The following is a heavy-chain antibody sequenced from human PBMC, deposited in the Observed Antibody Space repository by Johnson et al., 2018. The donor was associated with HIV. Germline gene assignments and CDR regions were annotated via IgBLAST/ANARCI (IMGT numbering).Heavy chain of an antibody. Sequence: QVHLVESGGGVVRPGGSLRLSCAASGFTVSSNYMSWVRQAPGKGPEWVAVISYDGSNKYYADSVKGRFTISRDNSKNTLYLQMNSLRAEDTAVYYCAKDLEEGQQWLIGAFDIWGQGTMVTVSS. D-gene: IGHD6-19*01. CDR2: ISYDGSNK. CDR3: AKDLEEGQQWLIGAFDI. CDR1: GFTVSSNY. V-gene: IGHV3-30*18. J-gene: IGHJ3*02.